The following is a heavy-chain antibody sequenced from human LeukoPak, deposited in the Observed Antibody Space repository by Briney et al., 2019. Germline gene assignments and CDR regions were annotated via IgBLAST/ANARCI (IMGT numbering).Heavy chain of an antibody. CDR3: ARRKDGGNYFDY. D-gene: IGHD4-23*01. J-gene: IGHJ4*02. Sequence: SQTLSLTCAISGDSISSNSATWNWIRQSPSRGLEWLGRTYCRSKWYNEYAVSVKSRMTINADTSKNQFSLQLNSVTPEDTAVYYCARRKDGGNYFDYWGQGTLVTVSS. CDR2: TYCRSKWYN. V-gene: IGHV6-1*01. CDR1: GDSISSNSAT.